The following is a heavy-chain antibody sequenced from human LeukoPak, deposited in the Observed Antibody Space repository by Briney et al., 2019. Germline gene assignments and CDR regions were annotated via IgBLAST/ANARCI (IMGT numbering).Heavy chain of an antibody. D-gene: IGHD6-13*01. CDR2: ISSNGGST. CDR1: GFTFSSYA. J-gene: IGHJ3*02. Sequence: GGSLRLSCAASGFTFSSYAMHWVRQAPGKGLEYVSAISSNGGSTYYANSVKGRFTISRDNSKNTLYLQMNSLRAEDTAVYYCAKDLLGQSQLVQAFDIWGQGTMVTVSS. V-gene: IGHV3-64*01. CDR3: AKDLLGQSQLVQAFDI.